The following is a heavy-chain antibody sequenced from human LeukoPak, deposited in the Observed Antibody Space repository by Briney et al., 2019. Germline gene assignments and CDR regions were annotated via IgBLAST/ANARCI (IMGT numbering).Heavy chain of an antibody. Sequence: ASVKVSCKASGGTFSSYAISWVRQAPGQGLEWMGGIIPIFGTANYAQKFQGRVTITADESTSTAYMELSSLRSEDTAVYYCARDREDYCTNGVCWSYWGQGTLVTVSS. J-gene: IGHJ4*02. CDR3: ARDREDYCTNGVCWSY. D-gene: IGHD2-8*01. V-gene: IGHV1-69*13. CDR1: GGTFSSYA. CDR2: IIPIFGTA.